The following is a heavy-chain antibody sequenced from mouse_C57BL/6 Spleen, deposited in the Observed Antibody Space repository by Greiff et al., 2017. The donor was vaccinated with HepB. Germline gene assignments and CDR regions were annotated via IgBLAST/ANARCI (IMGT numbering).Heavy chain of an antibody. Sequence: VQLQQSGAELVMPGASVKLSCKASGYTFTSYWMHWVKQRPGQGLEWIGEIDPSDSYTKYNQKFKGKSTLTVDKSSSTAYMQLSSLPSEYSAVYYCARSDYGNLYYFDYWGQSTTLTVSS. CDR3: ARSDYGNLYYFDY. J-gene: IGHJ2*01. CDR1: GYTFTSYW. V-gene: IGHV1-69*01. CDR2: IDPSDSYT. D-gene: IGHD2-1*01.